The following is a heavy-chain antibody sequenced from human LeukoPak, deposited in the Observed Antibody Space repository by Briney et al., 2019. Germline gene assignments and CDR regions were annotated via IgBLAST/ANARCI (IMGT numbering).Heavy chain of an antibody. CDR2: ISGSGGST. CDR1: GFTFSSYG. V-gene: IGHV3-23*01. CDR3: AKTRGYCSGGTCYCDY. D-gene: IGHD2-15*01. J-gene: IGHJ4*02. Sequence: PGGSLRLSCAASGFTFSSYGMSWVRQAPGKGLEWVSAISGSGGSTYYADSVKGRFTISRDNSKNTVYLQMNSLRADDTAVYYCAKTRGYCSGGTCYCDYWGQGTLVTVSS.